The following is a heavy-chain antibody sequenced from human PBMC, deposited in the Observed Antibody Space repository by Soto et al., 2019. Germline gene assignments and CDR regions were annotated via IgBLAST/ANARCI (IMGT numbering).Heavy chain of an antibody. D-gene: IGHD4-17*01. CDR2: IYWDDDK. J-gene: IGHJ4*02. CDR1: GFSLSTYHMG. CDR3: AHAGDYDLLTFDH. Sequence: QITLKESGPTLVRPAQTLTLTCDFSGFSLSTYHMGVAWIRQPPGKALEWLALIYWDDDKRYSPSLKDRLAISKDTSCNQVVLTITNMDPGDTATYFCAHAGDYDLLTFDHWGPGTLVTVSS. V-gene: IGHV2-5*02.